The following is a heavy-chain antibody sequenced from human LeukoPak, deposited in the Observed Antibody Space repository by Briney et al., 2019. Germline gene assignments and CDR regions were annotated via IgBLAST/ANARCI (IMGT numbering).Heavy chain of an antibody. CDR2: IYYSGST. J-gene: IGHJ6*03. D-gene: IGHD3-16*01. Sequence: SETLSLTCTVSGYSISSGYYWGWIRQPPGKGLEWIGYIYYSGSTNYNPSLKSRVTISVDTSKNQFSLKLSSVTAADTAVYYCARETSQKGAHYMDVWGKGTTVTISS. V-gene: IGHV4-38-2*02. CDR3: ARETSQKGAHYMDV. CDR1: GYSISSGYY.